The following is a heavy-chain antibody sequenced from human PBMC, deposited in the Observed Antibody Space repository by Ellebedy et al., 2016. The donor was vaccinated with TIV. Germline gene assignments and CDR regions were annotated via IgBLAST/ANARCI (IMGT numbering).Heavy chain of an antibody. CDR1: GFTFSSYA. V-gene: IGHV3-48*04. Sequence: GESLKISCAASGFTFSSYAMSWVRQAPGKGLEWVSYISSSGSTIYYADSVKGRFTISRDNAKNTLYLQMNSLRAEDTAVYYCARGGYYGSGSYEFMDVWGQGTTVTVSS. J-gene: IGHJ6*02. CDR2: ISSSGSTI. CDR3: ARGGYYGSGSYEFMDV. D-gene: IGHD3-10*01.